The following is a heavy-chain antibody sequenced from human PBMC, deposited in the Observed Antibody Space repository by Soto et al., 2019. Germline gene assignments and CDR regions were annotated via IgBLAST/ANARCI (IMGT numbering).Heavy chain of an antibody. CDR3: AKEGPQLEWPQLFSSSKRLSY. J-gene: IGHJ4*02. Sequence: GGSLRLSCAASGFTFSSYAMSWVRQAPGKGLEWVSAISGSGGSTYYADSVKGRFTISRDNSKNTLYLQMNSLRAEDTAVYYCAKEGPQLEWPQLFSSSKRLSYCGQGTLVNVSS. V-gene: IGHV3-23*01. D-gene: IGHD6-13*01. CDR1: GFTFSSYA. CDR2: ISGSGGST.